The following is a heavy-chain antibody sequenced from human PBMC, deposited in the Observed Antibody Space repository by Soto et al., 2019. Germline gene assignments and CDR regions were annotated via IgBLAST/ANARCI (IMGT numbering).Heavy chain of an antibody. CDR1: GFSLSNARMG. V-gene: IGHV2-26*01. CDR2: IFSNDEK. CDR3: ARIETEYSSGWNQIDY. D-gene: IGHD6-19*01. Sequence: SGPTLVNPTETLTLTCTVSGFSLSNARMGVSWIRQPPGKALEWLAHIFSNDEKSYSTSLKSRLTISKDTSKSQVVLTMTNMDPVDTATYYCARIETEYSSGWNQIDYWGQGTLVTVSS. J-gene: IGHJ4*02.